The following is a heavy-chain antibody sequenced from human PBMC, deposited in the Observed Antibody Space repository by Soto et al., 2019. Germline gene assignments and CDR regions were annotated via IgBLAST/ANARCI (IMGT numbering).Heavy chain of an antibody. CDR1: GGSISSYY. Sequence: SETLSLTCTVSGGSISSYYWSWIRQPPGKGLEWIGYIYYSGSTNYNPSLKSRVTISVDTSKNQFSLKLSSVTAAETAVYYCARVGCSSTSCYHDYWGQGPLVTVSS. J-gene: IGHJ4*02. CDR2: IYYSGST. D-gene: IGHD2-2*01. CDR3: ARVGCSSTSCYHDY. V-gene: IGHV4-59*01.